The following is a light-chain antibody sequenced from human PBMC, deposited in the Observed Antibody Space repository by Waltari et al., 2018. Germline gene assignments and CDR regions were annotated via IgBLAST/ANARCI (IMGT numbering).Light chain of an antibody. CDR3: CSYAGSYTWV. CDR1: TNDLGSYNY. V-gene: IGLV2-11*01. CDR2: DVT. J-gene: IGLJ3*02. Sequence: SALTQPRSVSGSPGQSVTISCTGTTNDLGSYNYVSWYQQHPGKAPKLIILDVTKRPSGVPVRFSGSKSGNTASLTISGLRAEDEAEYYCCSYAGSYTWVFGGGTKLTVV.